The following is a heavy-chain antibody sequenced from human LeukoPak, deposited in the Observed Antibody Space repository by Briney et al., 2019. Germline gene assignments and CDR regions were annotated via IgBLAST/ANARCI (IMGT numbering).Heavy chain of an antibody. Sequence: GGSLRLSCAASGFTFDDYAMHWVRQAPGKGLEWVSGISWNSGSIGYADSVKGRFTISRDNAKNSLYLQMNSLRAEDMALYYCKSSGYYGGFYFDYWGQGTLVTVSS. V-gene: IGHV3-9*03. CDR2: ISWNSGSI. D-gene: IGHD3-22*01. CDR1: GFTFDDYA. J-gene: IGHJ4*02. CDR3: KSSGYYGGFYFDY.